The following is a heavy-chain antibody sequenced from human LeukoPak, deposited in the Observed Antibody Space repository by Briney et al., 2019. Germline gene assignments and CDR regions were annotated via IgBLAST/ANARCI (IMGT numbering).Heavy chain of an antibody. J-gene: IGHJ6*04. CDR3: TRGVFSDV. CDR2: INGGGTTK. CDR1: GFIFSDYY. V-gene: IGHV3-11*01. Sequence: AGGSLRLSCAASGFIFSDYYMNWIRQAPGKGLEWVSHINGGGTTKYYADSARGRFTLSRDNAKNTLYLQMNNLRAEDTAVYYCTRGVFSDVWGTGTTVTVSS.